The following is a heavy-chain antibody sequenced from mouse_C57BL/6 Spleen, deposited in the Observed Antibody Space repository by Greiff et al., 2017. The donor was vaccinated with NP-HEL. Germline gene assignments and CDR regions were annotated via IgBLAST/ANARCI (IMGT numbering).Heavy chain of an antibody. J-gene: IGHJ4*01. CDR1: GYTFTSYW. CDR2: IDPSDSYT. V-gene: IGHV1-69*01. CDR3: ARSESNYVGAMDY. Sequence: QVHVKQPGAELVMPGASVKLSCKASGYTFTSYWMHWVKQRPGQGLEWIGEIDPSDSYTNYNQKFKGKSTMTVDKSSSTAYMQLSSLTSEDSAVYECARSESNYVGAMDYWGQGTSVTVSS. D-gene: IGHD2-5*01.